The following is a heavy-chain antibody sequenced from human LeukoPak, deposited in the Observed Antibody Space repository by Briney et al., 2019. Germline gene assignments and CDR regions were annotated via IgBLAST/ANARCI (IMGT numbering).Heavy chain of an antibody. V-gene: IGHV4-39*07. CDR3: ARLKYSYYYYYYYMDV. CDR2: IYYSGST. J-gene: IGHJ6*03. D-gene: IGHD5-18*01. CDR1: GGSISSSSYY. Sequence: PSETLSLTCTVSGGSISSSSYYWGWIRQPPGKGLEWIGSIYYSGSTYYNPSLKSRVTISVDTSKNQFSLKLSSVTAADTAVYYCARLKYSYYYYYYYMDVWGKGTTVTISS.